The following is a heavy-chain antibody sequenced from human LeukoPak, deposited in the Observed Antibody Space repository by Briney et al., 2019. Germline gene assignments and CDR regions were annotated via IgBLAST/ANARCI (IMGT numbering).Heavy chain of an antibody. D-gene: IGHD3-9*01. CDR1: GYTFTGYY. J-gene: IGHJ3*02. Sequence: ASVKVSCKASGYTFTGYYMHWVRQAPGQGLEWMGWINPNSGGTNYAQKFQGRVTMTRDTSISTACMELSRLRSDDTAVYYCARDREGYYDILTGYYGVGAFDIWGQGTMVTVSS. CDR2: INPNSGGT. CDR3: ARDREGYYDILTGYYGVGAFDI. V-gene: IGHV1-2*02.